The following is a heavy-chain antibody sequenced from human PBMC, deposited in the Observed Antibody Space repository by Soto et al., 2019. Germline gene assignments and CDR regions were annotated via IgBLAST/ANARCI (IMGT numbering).Heavy chain of an antibody. CDR3: ASDRTPGDYSNYPPYYYFDY. V-gene: IGHV3-66*01. Sequence: GGSLRLSCAASGFTVSSNYMSWVRQAPGKGLEWVSVIYSGGSTYYADSVKGRFTISRNNSKNTLYLQMNGLRAEDTAVYYCASDRTPGDYSNYPPYYYFDYWGQGTLVTVSS. CDR1: GFTVSSNY. D-gene: IGHD4-4*01. J-gene: IGHJ4*02. CDR2: IYSGGST.